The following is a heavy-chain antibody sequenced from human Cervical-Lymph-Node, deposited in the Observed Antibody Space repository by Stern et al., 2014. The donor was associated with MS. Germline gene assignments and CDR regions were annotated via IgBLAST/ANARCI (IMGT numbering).Heavy chain of an antibody. CDR3: ASSTSSAHYYYYGMDV. CDR1: GYTFTSYD. CDR2: MNPNSGDT. Sequence: VQLEESGAEVKKPGASVKVSCKASGYTFTSYDINWVRQATGQGLEWMGWMNPNSGDTGYPQKFQGRVTMTRNTSISTAYMELSSLRSEDTAVYYCASSTSSAHYYYYGMDVWGQGTTVTVSS. D-gene: IGHD6-19*01. V-gene: IGHV1-8*01. J-gene: IGHJ6*02.